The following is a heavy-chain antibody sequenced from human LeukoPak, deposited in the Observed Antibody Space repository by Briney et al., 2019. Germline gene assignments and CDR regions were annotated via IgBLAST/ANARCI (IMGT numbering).Heavy chain of an antibody. CDR1: GFTFSSYA. Sequence: GGSLRLSCAASGFTFSSYAMSWVRQAPGKGLEWVSAISGSGGSTFYADSVKGRFTISRDNSKNTLYLQLNSLRAEDTAVYYCAKVKPVADTFDIWGQGTMVTVSS. CDR3: AKVKPVADTFDI. J-gene: IGHJ3*02. V-gene: IGHV3-23*01. CDR2: ISGSGGST. D-gene: IGHD6-19*01.